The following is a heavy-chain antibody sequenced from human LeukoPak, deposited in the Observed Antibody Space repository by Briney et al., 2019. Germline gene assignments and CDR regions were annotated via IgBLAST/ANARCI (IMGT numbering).Heavy chain of an antibody. CDR3: ARDLDIVVVPAAMVPDY. Sequence: GGSLRLSCAASGFTFSSYWMSWVRQAPGKGLEWVANIKQDGSEKYYVDSVEGRFTISRDNAKNSLYLQMNSLRAEDTAVYYCARDLDIVVVPAAMVPDYWGQGTLVTVSS. V-gene: IGHV3-7*01. J-gene: IGHJ4*02. D-gene: IGHD2-2*03. CDR2: IKQDGSEK. CDR1: GFTFSSYW.